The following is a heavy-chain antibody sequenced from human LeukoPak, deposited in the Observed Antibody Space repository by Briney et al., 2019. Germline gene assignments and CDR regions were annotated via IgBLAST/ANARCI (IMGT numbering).Heavy chain of an antibody. Sequence: GGSLRLSCAASESTFTSYAMSWVRQAPGKGLEWVSAISGSGGSTYYADSVKGRFTISRDNSKNTLYLQMNSLRAEDTAVYYCAKSYSIRPRLDYWGQGTLVTVSS. D-gene: IGHD4-11*01. CDR2: ISGSGGST. CDR3: AKSYSIRPRLDY. V-gene: IGHV3-23*01. J-gene: IGHJ4*02. CDR1: ESTFTSYA.